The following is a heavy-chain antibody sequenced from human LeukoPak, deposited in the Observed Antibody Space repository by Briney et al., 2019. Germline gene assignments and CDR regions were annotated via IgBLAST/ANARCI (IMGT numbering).Heavy chain of an antibody. CDR3: VKARYFDWELNFDY. Sequence: GSLRLSCAASGFTFSSYSMNWVRQAPGKGLEWVSYISSSSSSTIYYADSVRGRFTISRDNSKDTLYLQMNNLRGENTAVYYCVKARYFDWELNFDYWGQGALVTVSS. CDR1: GFTFSSYS. D-gene: IGHD3-9*01. V-gene: IGHV3-48*01. J-gene: IGHJ4*02. CDR2: ISSSSSSTI.